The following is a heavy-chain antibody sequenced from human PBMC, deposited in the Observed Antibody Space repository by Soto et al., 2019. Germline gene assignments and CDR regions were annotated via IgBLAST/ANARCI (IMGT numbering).Heavy chain of an antibody. CDR2: ISGTGGST. V-gene: IGHV3-23*01. CDR1: GFTFTSYA. D-gene: IGHD4-17*01. CDR3: ARGSAYSDYDLEY. Sequence: RRLSCAASGFTFTSYAMTWVRQAPGKGLEWVSGISGTGGSTYYADSVKGRFTISRDKSKNTLYLHVNSLRAEDTAVYYCARGSAYSDYDLEYWGQGTLVTVSS. J-gene: IGHJ4*02.